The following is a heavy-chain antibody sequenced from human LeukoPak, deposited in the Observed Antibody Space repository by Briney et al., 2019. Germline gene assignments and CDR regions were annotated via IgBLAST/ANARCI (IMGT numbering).Heavy chain of an antibody. CDR2: IIPIFGTA. Sequence: SVKVSCKASGGTFSSYAISWVRQAPGQGLEWMGGIIPIFGTANYAQKFQGSVTITADESTSTAYMELSSLRSEDTAVYYCARENGDSRRGYYGMDVWGQGTTVTVSS. V-gene: IGHV1-69*13. J-gene: IGHJ6*02. CDR3: ARENGDSRRGYYGMDV. CDR1: GGTFSSYA. D-gene: IGHD4-17*01.